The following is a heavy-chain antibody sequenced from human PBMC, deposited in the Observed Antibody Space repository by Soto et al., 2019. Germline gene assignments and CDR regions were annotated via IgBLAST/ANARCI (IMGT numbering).Heavy chain of an antibody. CDR3: ASRFSGIAAAGTFFDY. J-gene: IGHJ4*02. D-gene: IGHD6-13*01. Sequence: ETLSLTCTGSCGSISSSSYYWGWIGQPPGKGLEWIGSIYYSGSTYYNPSLKSRVTISVDTYKNQFSLKLSSVTAADTAVYYCASRFSGIAAAGTFFDYWGQGTLVTVSS. V-gene: IGHV4-39*01. CDR2: IYYSGST. CDR1: CGSISSSSYY.